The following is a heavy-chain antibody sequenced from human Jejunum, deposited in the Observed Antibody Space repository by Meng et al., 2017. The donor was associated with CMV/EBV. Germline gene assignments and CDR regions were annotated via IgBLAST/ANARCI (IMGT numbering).Heavy chain of an antibody. CDR1: YTFSTYG. D-gene: IGHD3-10*01. J-gene: IGHJ5*02. CDR2: ISAYNGNT. V-gene: IGHV1-18*01. CDR3: ARDPAVTMVATEGNWFDP. Sequence: YTFSTYGISWMRQAPGQGLAWVRWISAYNGNTKYGQKFQGRVTMTTDASTRTAYMELRSLRSDDTAVYFCARDPAVTMVATEGNWFDPWGQGTLVTVSS.